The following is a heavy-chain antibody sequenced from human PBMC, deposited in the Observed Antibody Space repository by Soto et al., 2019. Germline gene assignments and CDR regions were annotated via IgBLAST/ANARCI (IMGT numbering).Heavy chain of an antibody. D-gene: IGHD3-3*01. J-gene: IGHJ6*02. CDR3: ARWPPDYDFWSTPIRGQYYYGMDV. Sequence: PGESLKISCKGSGYSFTSYWISWVRQMPGKGLEWMGRIDPSDSYTNYSPSFQGHVTISADKSISTAYLQWSSLKASDTAMYYCARWPPDYDFWSTPIRGQYYYGMDVWGQGTTVTVSS. CDR2: IDPSDSYT. V-gene: IGHV5-10-1*01. CDR1: GYSFTSYW.